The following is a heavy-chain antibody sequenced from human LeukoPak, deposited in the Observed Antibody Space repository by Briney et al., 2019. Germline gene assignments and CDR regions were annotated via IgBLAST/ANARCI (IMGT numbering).Heavy chain of an antibody. CDR3: TRDRGVVVVAATRPDY. CDR1: GFAFRNFW. Sequence: GGSLRLSCAASGFAFRNFWMSWVRQAPGKGLEWVANIRQDGSERNYVDSVKGRFTISRDNAKNSVYLQMNSLRAEDTAVYYCTRDRGVVVVAATRPDYWGQGTLVTVSS. J-gene: IGHJ4*02. D-gene: IGHD2-15*01. CDR2: IRQDGSER. V-gene: IGHV3-7*01.